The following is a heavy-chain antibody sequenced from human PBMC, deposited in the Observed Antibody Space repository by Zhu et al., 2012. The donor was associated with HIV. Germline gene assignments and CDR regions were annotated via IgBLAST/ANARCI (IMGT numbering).Heavy chain of an antibody. Sequence: QVQLQESGPGLVKPSETLSLTCTVSDGSIRSHYWSWIRQPPGKGLEWIGDIYHSGSTNCNPSLKSRVTISVDTSKNQFSLKVRSVTAADTAVYYCARSRQRWLQYYHYGMDVWGQGTAVTVFS. D-gene: IGHD5-24*01. CDR1: DGSIRSHY. V-gene: IGHV4-59*11. CDR3: ARSRQRWLQYYHYGMDV. J-gene: IGHJ6*02. CDR2: IYHSGST.